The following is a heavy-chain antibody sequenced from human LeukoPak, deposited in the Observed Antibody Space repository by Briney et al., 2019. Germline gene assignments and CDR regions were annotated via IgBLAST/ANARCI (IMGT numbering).Heavy chain of an antibody. V-gene: IGHV1-46*01. CDR3: ARDRTITMIVVDPDV. CDR1: GYTLTSYY. J-gene: IGHJ6*02. CDR2: INPSGGST. D-gene: IGHD3-22*01. Sequence: GASVKVSCKASGYTLTSYYMHWVRQAPGQGLEWMGIINPSGGSTSYAQKFQGRVTMTRDTSTSTVYMELSSLRSEDTAVYYCARDRTITMIVVDPDVWGQGTTVTVSS.